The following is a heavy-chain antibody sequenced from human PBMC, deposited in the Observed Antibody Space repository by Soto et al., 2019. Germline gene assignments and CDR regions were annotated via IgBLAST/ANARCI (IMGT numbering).Heavy chain of an antibody. CDR3: ARVRGYYDSSGFDY. V-gene: IGHV3-11*01. D-gene: IGHD3-22*01. CDR2: ISGGGGSTI. Sequence: GSLRLSCAASGFTFSDYYMSWIRQSPGKGLEWVSYISGGGGSTISYADSVKGRFTISRDNAQNSLYLQMNSLRAEDTAVYYCARVRGYYDSSGFDYWGRGALVTVS. CDR1: GFTFSDYY. J-gene: IGHJ4*02.